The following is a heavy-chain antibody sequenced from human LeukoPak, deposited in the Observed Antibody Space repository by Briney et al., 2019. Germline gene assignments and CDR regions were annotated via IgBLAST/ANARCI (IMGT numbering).Heavy chain of an antibody. CDR1: RYSFTSYW. Sequence: GESLKISCKGSRYSFTSYWIGWVRQMPGKGLEWMGIIYPGDSDTRYSPSFQGQVTISADKSISTAYLQWSSLKASDTAMYYCARQGQLLWFGELYYYMDVWGKGTTVTVSS. V-gene: IGHV5-51*01. D-gene: IGHD3-10*01. CDR2: IYPGDSDT. J-gene: IGHJ6*03. CDR3: ARQGQLLWFGELYYYMDV.